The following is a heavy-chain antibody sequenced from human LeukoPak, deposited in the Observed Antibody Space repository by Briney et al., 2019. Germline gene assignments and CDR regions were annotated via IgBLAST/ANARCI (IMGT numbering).Heavy chain of an antibody. J-gene: IGHJ4*02. CDR3: AMADRDGNKRFLD. V-gene: IGHV3-48*02. CDR1: GFTFSSYS. D-gene: IGHD5-24*01. Sequence: AGGSLRLSCAASGFTFSSYSVIWARQAPGKGLEWVSYVSSSGTTTYYADSVKGRFTIPRDNGKNLVSQQMNSLRDEDTAVYYCAMADRDGNKRFLDWGQGTLVTVSS. CDR2: VSSSGTTT.